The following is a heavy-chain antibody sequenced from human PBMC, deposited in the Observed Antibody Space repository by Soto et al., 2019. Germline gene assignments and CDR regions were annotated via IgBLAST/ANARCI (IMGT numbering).Heavy chain of an antibody. CDR2: INPNTGGI. J-gene: IGHJ5*02. V-gene: IGHV1-2*02. Sequence: XSVKVSCTASGYPFSGYYRHWVRQAPGQGLEWMGWINPNTGGINYAQKFQGRVTMTRDTSISTVYMELSRLRSDDTAVYYCAREDDDGWFDHWGQGTLVTVPQ. D-gene: IGHD3-3*01. CDR3: AREDDDGWFDH. CDR1: GYPFSGYY.